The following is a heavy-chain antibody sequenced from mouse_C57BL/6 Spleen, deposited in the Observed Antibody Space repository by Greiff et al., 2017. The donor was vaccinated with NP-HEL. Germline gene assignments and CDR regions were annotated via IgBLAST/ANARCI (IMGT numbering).Heavy chain of an antibody. CDR1: GYAFTNYL. CDR3: ARDYSNYEDYAMDY. CDR2: INPGSGGT. V-gene: IGHV1-54*01. D-gene: IGHD2-5*01. Sequence: VQLQESGAELVRPGTSVKVSCKASGYAFTNYLIEWVKQRPGQGLEWIGVINPGSGGTNYNEKFKGKATLTADKSSSTAYMQLSSLTSEDSAVYFCARDYSNYEDYAMDYWGQGTSVTVSS. J-gene: IGHJ4*01.